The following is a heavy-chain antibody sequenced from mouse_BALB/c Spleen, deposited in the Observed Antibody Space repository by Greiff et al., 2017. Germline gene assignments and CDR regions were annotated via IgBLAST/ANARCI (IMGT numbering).Heavy chain of an antibody. CDR1: GFTFSSYT. CDR2: ISSGGSYT. J-gene: IGHJ2*01. V-gene: IGHV5-6-4*01. Sequence: EVQLVESGGGLVKPGGSLKLSCAASGFTFSSYTMSWVRQTPEKRLEWVATISSGGSYTYYPDSVKGRFTISRDNAKNTLYLQMSSLKSEDTAMYYCTRVMDYGSSFYFDYWGQGTTLTVSS. CDR3: TRVMDYGSSFYFDY. D-gene: IGHD1-1*01.